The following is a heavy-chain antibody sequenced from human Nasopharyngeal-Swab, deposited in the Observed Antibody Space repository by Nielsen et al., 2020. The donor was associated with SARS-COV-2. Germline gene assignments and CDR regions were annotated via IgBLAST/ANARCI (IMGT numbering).Heavy chain of an antibody. Sequence: ASVKGSCKASGYTYNTYGITWVRQAPGQGLEWMGWISAYNGNTDYAQKFQDRFTMTTDTSTSTAYMELKSLRSDDTAVYYCARLVRGSTINYFDFWGQGTLVTVSS. V-gene: IGHV1-18*04. D-gene: IGHD3-10*01. CDR1: GYTYNTYG. CDR2: ISAYNGNT. CDR3: ARLVRGSTINYFDF. J-gene: IGHJ4*02.